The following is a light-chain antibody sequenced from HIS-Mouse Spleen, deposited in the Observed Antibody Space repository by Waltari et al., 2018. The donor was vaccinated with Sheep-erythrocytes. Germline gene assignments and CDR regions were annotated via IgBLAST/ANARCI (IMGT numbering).Light chain of an antibody. CDR1: SRDVGGYNY. J-gene: IGLJ2*01. V-gene: IGLV2-11*01. CDR2: DVS. CDR3: CSYAGSYTLV. Sequence: QSALTQPRSVSGSPGQSVTISCTGTSRDVGGYNYVPWYQQHPGKAPKLTIYDVSKRPSGVPDRFSGSKSGNTASLTISGLQAEDEADYYCCSYAGSYTLVFGGGTKLTVL.